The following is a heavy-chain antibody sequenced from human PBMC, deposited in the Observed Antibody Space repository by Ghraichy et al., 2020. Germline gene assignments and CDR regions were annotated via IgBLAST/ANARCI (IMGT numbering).Heavy chain of an antibody. CDR1: GGSISNYY. D-gene: IGHD1-14*01. J-gene: IGHJ2*01. V-gene: IGHV4-59*08. CDR2: IYYSGST. Sequence: SETLSLTCSVSGGSISNYYWTWIRQSPGKGLEWIGHIYYSGSTNYNPSLKSRVTISVDTSKNQFSLKLSSGTAAETAVYYCATASRNNGFDVWGRGTLVTVS. CDR3: ATASRNNGFDV.